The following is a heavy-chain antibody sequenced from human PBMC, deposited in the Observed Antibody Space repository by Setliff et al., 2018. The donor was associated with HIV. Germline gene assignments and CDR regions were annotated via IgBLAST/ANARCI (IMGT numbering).Heavy chain of an antibody. CDR1: TYSISSGFY. J-gene: IGHJ5*02. D-gene: IGHD6-13*01. Sequence: SETLSLTCVVSTYSISSGFYWAWIRQPPGKGLEWIGSIYHSGSTYYNPSLKSRVTISVDTSKNQFSLKLSSVTAADTAVYYCATGGDSSSWYWGRWFDPWGQGTLVTVSS. CDR3: ATGGDSSSWYWGRWFDP. V-gene: IGHV4-38-2*01. CDR2: IYHSGST.